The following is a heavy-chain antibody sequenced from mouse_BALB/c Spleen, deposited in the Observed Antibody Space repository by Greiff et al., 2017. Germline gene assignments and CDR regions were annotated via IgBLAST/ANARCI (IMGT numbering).Heavy chain of an antibody. J-gene: IGHJ2*01. CDR1: GFAFSSYD. CDR2: ISSGGGST. Sequence: EVMLVESGGGLVKPGGSLKLSCAASGFAFSSYDMSWVRQTPEKRLEWVAYISSGGGSTYYPDTVKGRFTISRDNAKNTLYLQMSSLKSEDTAMYYCARHGSRSYFDYWGQGTTLTVSS. V-gene: IGHV5-12-1*01. CDR3: ARHGSRSYFDY. D-gene: IGHD1-1*01.